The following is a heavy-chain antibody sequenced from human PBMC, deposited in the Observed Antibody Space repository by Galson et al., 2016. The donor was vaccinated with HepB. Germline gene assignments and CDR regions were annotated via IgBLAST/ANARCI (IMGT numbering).Heavy chain of an antibody. V-gene: IGHV3-30*18. Sequence: SLRLSCAVSGFTFSSYGMHWVRQAPGKGPEWVAVISYDGRNKHYGDSVKGRFTISRDNSENTLYLQMSSLRAEDTAVYYCAKDRYISGIQYVQYWGQGTLVTVSS. CDR3: AKDRYISGIQYVQY. J-gene: IGHJ1*01. D-gene: IGHD6-19*01. CDR1: GFTFSSYG. CDR2: ISYDGRNK.